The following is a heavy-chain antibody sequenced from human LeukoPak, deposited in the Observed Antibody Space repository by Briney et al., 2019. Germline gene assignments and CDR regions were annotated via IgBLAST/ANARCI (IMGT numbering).Heavy chain of an antibody. CDR3: ARDSSGWYTY. D-gene: IGHD6-19*01. J-gene: IGHJ4*02. CDR1: GGSISSHY. CDR2: IYYSGST. Sequence: SETLSPTCTVSGGSISSHYWSWIRQPPGKGLEWIGYIYYSGSTNYNPSLKSRVTISVDTSKNQFSLKLSSVTAADTAVYYCARDSSGWYTYWGQGTLVTVSS. V-gene: IGHV4-59*11.